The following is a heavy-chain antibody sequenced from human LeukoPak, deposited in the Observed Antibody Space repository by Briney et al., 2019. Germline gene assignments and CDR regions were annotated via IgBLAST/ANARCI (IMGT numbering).Heavy chain of an antibody. Sequence: GGSLRLSCAASGFTFSSYAMSWVRQAPGKGLEWVSAISGSGGSTYYADSVKGRFTISRDNSKNTLYLQMNSLRAEDTALYYCATCGSSSWFLYNWFDPWGQGTLVTVSS. J-gene: IGHJ5*02. D-gene: IGHD6-13*01. CDR1: GFTFSSYA. V-gene: IGHV3-23*01. CDR2: ISGSGGST. CDR3: ATCGSSSWFLYNWFDP.